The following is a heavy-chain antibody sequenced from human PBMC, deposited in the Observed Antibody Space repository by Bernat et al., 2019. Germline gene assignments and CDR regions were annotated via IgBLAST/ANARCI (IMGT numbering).Heavy chain of an antibody. CDR1: GFTFSSYA. CDR2: IGASGGST. CDR3: AITEGLY. Sequence: EVQLLESGGGLVQPGGSLRLSCAASGFTFSSYAMTWVRQAPGKGLEWVSGIGASGGSTYYADSVKGRFTISRDNSKNTLYLQMNSLRVEDTAVYYCAITEGLYWGQGALVTVSS. V-gene: IGHV3-23*01. J-gene: IGHJ4*02.